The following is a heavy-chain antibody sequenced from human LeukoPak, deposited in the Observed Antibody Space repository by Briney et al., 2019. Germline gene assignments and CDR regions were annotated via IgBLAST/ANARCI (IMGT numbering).Heavy chain of an antibody. CDR2: IIPIFGTA. CDR3: ARDSSSWYLDYYYYGMDV. J-gene: IGHJ6*02. CDR1: GGPFSSYA. Sequence: ASVKVSFQASGGPFSSYAISWVRPAPGPGPEWMGGIIPIFGTANYAQKFQGRVTITRDTSASTAYMELSSLRSEDTAVYYCARDSSSWYLDYYYYGMDVWGQGTTVTVSS. V-gene: IGHV1-69*05. D-gene: IGHD6-13*01.